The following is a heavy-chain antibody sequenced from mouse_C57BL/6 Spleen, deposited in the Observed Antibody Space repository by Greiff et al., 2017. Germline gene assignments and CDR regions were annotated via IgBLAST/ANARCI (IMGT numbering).Heavy chain of an antibody. J-gene: IGHJ4*01. CDR1: GYTFTDYN. V-gene: IGHV1-18*01. CDR3: ARSPYDYDAMDY. CDR2: INPNNGGT. D-gene: IGHD2-10*02. Sequence: EVQLQQSGPELVKPGASVKIPCKASGYTFTDYNMDWVKQSPGKSLEWIGDINPNNGGTIYNQKFKGKATLTVDKSSSTAYMQLRSLTSEDTAVYYCARSPYDYDAMDYWGQGTSVTVSS.